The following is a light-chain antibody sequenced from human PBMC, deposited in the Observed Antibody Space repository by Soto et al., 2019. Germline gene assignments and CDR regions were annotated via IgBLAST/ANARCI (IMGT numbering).Light chain of an antibody. J-gene: IGKJ1*01. V-gene: IGKV3-11*01. CDR3: QGRRNWSWT. Sequence: EIVLTQSPATLSLSPGERATLSCRASQSVGTYLAWYQHKPGQAPRLLLYDASNRAAGIPARFSGGGSGTDFTLTISSLEPEDFAVYYCQGRRNWSWTFGQGTKVEIK. CDR2: DAS. CDR1: QSVGTY.